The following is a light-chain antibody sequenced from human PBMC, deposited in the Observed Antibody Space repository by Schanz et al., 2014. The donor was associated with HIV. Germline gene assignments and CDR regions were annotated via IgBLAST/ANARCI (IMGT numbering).Light chain of an antibody. CDR3: ATWDDSLNGWV. CDR1: SSDVGGYNY. CDR2: EVT. Sequence: QSALTQPPSASGSPGQSVTISCTGTSSDVGGYNYVSSYQQHPGKAPKLMIYEVTKRPSGVPDRFSGSKSGNTASLTVSGLQAEDEADFFCATWDDSLNGWVFGGGTKLTVL. J-gene: IGLJ3*02. V-gene: IGLV2-8*01.